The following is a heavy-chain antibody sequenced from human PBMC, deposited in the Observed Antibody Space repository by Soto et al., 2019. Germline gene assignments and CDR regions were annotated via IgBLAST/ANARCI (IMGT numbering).Heavy chain of an antibody. V-gene: IGHV4-59*01. CDR3: GSGDSSGCYYYYGMDV. D-gene: IGHD2-15*01. CDR1: GGSISSYY. CDR2: IYYSGST. Sequence: SETLSLTCTVSGGSISSYYWSWIRQPPGKGLEWIGYIYYSGSTNYNPSLKSRVTISVDTSKNQFSLKLSSVTAADTAVYYCGSGDSSGCYYYYGMDVWGQGTTVTVSS. J-gene: IGHJ6*02.